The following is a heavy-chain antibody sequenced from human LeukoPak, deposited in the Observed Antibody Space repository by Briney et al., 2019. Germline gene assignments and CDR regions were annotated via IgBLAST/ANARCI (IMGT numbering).Heavy chain of an antibody. CDR1: GGSISSSSYY. Sequence: SSETLSLTCTVSGGSISSSSYYWGWIRQPPGKGLEWIGSIYYSGSTYYNPSLKSRVTISVDTSKNQFSLKLSSVTDADTAVYYCARLKLNYYDSSGYYYWGGRYFDYWGQGTLVTVSS. V-gene: IGHV4-39*07. D-gene: IGHD3-22*01. J-gene: IGHJ4*02. CDR2: IYYSGST. CDR3: ARLKLNYYDSSGYYYWGGRYFDY.